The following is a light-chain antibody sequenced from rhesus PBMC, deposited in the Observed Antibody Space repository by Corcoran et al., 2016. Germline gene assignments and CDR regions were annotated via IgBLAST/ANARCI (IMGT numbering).Light chain of an antibody. Sequence: DIQMTQSPSSLSASVGDTVTITCRASQGISSYLNWFQQKPGKAPKLLIYDASSLESGVPLRFSGSGSGTDFTLTISSLQPEDFAAYYCLQHNSYPWTFGQGTKVEIK. CDR1: QGISSY. J-gene: IGKJ1*01. CDR3: LQHNSYPWT. V-gene: IGKV1-28*03. CDR2: DAS.